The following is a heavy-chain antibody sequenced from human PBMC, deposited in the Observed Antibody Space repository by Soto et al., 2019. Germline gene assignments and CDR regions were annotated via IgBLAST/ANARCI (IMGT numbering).Heavy chain of an antibody. CDR2: IYYSGST. D-gene: IGHD3-10*01. CDR3: ARHGAYYYGWGPFDY. CDR1: GGSNSSSSYY. V-gene: IGHV4-39*01. J-gene: IGHJ4*02. Sequence: PSETLSLTCTVSGGSNSSSSYYWGWIRQPPGKGLEWIGGIYYSGSTYYNPSLKSRGTISVDTSKNQFCLNLSSVTAADTALYHCARHGAYYYGWGPFDYWGQGTLVTVSS.